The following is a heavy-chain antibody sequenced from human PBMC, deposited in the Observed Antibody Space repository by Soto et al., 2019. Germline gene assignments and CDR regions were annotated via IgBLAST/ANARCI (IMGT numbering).Heavy chain of an antibody. Sequence: QVQLVQSGAEVKKPGSSVKVSCKASGGTFSSYAISWVRQAPGQGLEWMGGIIPIFGTANYAQKFQGRVTITADESTSTAYMELSSLRSEDTAVYYCARPLGYCSGGSGPEYFQHWGQGTLVTVSS. CDR2: IIPIFGTA. V-gene: IGHV1-69*01. J-gene: IGHJ1*01. CDR3: ARPLGYCSGGSGPEYFQH. CDR1: GGTFSSYA. D-gene: IGHD2-15*01.